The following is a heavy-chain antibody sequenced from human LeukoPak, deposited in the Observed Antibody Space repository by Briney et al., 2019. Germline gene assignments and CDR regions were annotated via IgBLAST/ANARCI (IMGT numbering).Heavy chain of an antibody. D-gene: IGHD3-3*01. J-gene: IGHJ6*02. CDR2: MNPNSGNT. CDR1: GYTFTSYD. V-gene: IGHV1-8*01. Sequence: ASVKVSYKASGYTFTSYDINWVRQATGQGLEWMGWMNPNSGNTGYAQKFQGRVTMTRNTSISTAYMELSSLRSEDTAVYYCARGGNYYDFWSGYYTLHSRYGMDVWGQGTTVTVSS. CDR3: ARGGNYYDFWSGYYTLHSRYGMDV.